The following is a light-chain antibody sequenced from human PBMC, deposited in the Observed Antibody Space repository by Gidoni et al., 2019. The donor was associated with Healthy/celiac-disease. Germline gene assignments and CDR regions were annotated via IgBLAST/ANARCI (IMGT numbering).Light chain of an antibody. V-gene: IGKV1-39*01. J-gene: IGKJ4*01. CDR3: QQSYSTPRALT. CDR1: QSISSY. Sequence: DIQMTQSPSSLSASVGDRVTITCRASQSISSYLNWYQQKQGKAPTLLIYAASSLQSGVPSRFSGSGSGTDFTLTISSLQPEDFATYYCQQSYSTPRALTFGGGTKVEIK. CDR2: AAS.